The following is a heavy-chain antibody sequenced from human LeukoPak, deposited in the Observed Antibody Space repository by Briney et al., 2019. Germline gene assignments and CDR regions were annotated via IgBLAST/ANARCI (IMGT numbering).Heavy chain of an antibody. CDR3: ASIGWSGYYPFDY. D-gene: IGHD3-3*01. Sequence: GGSLRLSCAASGFTFSSYWMSWFRQAPGKGLEWVANIKQDGSEKYYVDSVKGRFTISRDNAKNSLYLQMNSLRAEDTAVYYCASIGWSGYYPFDYWGQGTLVTVSS. V-gene: IGHV3-7*01. CDR2: IKQDGSEK. J-gene: IGHJ4*02. CDR1: GFTFSSYW.